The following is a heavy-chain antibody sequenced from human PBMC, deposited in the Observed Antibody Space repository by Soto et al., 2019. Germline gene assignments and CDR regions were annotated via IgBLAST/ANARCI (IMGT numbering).Heavy chain of an antibody. J-gene: IGHJ4*02. CDR2: LTSGGTT. CDR3: ARTDKFNSQSSGWANRFDY. Sequence: VQLLESGGGLVHPGESLTLFCAASGFTFNNYAMTWVRQAPGKGLEWVSTLTSGGTTHYGDTVKGRFTISRDNSKSTVYLQMNSLRAEDTAVYYCARTDKFNSQSSGWANRFDYWGQGTLVSVSS. V-gene: IGHV3-23*01. D-gene: IGHD6-19*01. CDR1: GFTFNNYA.